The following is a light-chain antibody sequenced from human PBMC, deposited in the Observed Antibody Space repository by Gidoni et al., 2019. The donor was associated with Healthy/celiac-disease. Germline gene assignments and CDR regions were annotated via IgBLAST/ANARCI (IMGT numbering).Light chain of an antibody. CDR2: DAS. CDR1: QSISSW. CDR3: QQYNSYSRT. Sequence: DIQMTQSPSTLSASVGDRVTIPCRASQSISSWLAWYQQKPGKAPKLLIYDASSLESGVPSRFSGSGSGTEFTLTISSLQPDDFATYYCQQYNSYSRTFGPRDQGGNQT. V-gene: IGKV1-5*01. J-gene: IGKJ1*01.